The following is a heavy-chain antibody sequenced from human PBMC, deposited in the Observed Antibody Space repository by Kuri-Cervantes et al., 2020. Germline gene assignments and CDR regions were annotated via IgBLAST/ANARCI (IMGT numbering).Heavy chain of an antibody. CDR2: INAGNGNT. CDR3: ASEQLDQTLDYYYMDV. CDR1: GYTFTSYD. D-gene: IGHD6-6*01. Sequence: ASVKVSCKASGYTFTSYDINWVRQATGQGLEWMGWINAGNGNTKYSQKFQGRVTITRDTSASTAYMELSSLRSEDTAVYYCASEQLDQTLDYYYMDVWGKGTTVTVSS. J-gene: IGHJ6*03. V-gene: IGHV1-3*01.